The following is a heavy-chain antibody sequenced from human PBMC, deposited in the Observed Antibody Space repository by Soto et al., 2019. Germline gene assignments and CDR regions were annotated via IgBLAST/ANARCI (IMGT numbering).Heavy chain of an antibody. CDR2: INPFFGTR. CDR3: AREGATVTTGIYSFDY. V-gene: IGHV1-69*12. D-gene: IGHD4-17*01. Sequence: QAQLVQSGAEVKKPGSSVKVSCKASGGTFKNYAFSWVRQAPGQGLEWMGGINPFFGTRHYAQKFQGRVTIIADESTSTAYMELSSLRSEDTAVYFCAREGATVTTGIYSFDYWGQGTLVTVSS. J-gene: IGHJ4*02. CDR1: GGTFKNYA.